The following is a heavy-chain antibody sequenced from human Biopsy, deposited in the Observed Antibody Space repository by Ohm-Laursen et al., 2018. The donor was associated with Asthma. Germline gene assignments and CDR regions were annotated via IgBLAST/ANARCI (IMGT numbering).Heavy chain of an antibody. J-gene: IGHJ4*02. CDR2: MYAGGSR. D-gene: IGHD3-3*01. Sequence: SLRLSCAAFGVNVTNNYMTWVRQAPGKGLEWVSIMYAGGSRFYADRVKGRFTISRDDSKNTLYLQMNSLRPDDTAVYYCARDVMEWYLPAFDFWGQGTLVTVSS. V-gene: IGHV3-53*05. CDR3: ARDVMEWYLPAFDF. CDR1: GVNVTNNY.